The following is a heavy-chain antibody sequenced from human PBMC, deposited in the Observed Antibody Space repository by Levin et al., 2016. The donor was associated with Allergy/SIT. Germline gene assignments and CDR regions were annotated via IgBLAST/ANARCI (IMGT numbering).Heavy chain of an antibody. D-gene: IGHD2-2*01. CDR1: GGTFSSYA. Sequence: SVKVSCKASGGTFSSYAISWVRQAPGQGLEWMGGIIPIFGTANYAQKFQGRVTITADESTSTAYMELSSLRSEDTAVYYCARSGRVVPAAMIHYYYYGMDVWGQGTTVTVSS. CDR3: ARSGRVVPAAMIHYYYYGMDV. CDR2: IIPIFGTA. V-gene: IGHV1-69*13. J-gene: IGHJ6*02.